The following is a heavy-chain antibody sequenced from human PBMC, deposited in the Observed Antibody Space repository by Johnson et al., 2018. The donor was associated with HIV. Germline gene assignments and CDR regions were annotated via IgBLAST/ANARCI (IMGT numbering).Heavy chain of an antibody. Sequence: QVQLMESGGGLVQPGGSLRLSCAASRFTFSSYWMSWVRQAPGKGLEWVAVISYDGSNKYYADSVKGRFTISRDNAKNSLYLQMNSLRAEDTAVYYCARDAYYYDSNGRVFGIWGQGTMVTVSS. D-gene: IGHD3-22*01. V-gene: IGHV3-30*03. CDR1: RFTFSSYW. J-gene: IGHJ3*02. CDR3: ARDAYYYDSNGRVFGI. CDR2: ISYDGSNK.